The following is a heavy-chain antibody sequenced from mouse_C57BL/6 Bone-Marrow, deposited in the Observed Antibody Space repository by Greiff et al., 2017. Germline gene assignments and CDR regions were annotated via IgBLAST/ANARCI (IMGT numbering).Heavy chain of an antibody. J-gene: IGHJ4*01. D-gene: IGHD2-4*01. CDR1: GYTFTSYG. CDR2: IYPRSGNT. CDR3: AREDYDSSFYAMDD. Sequence: QVLLQQSGAELARPGASVKLSCKASGYTFTSYGISWVKQRTGQGLEWIGEIYPRSGNTYYNEKFKGKATLTADKSSSTAYIERRSLKSEDSAVYFCAREDYDSSFYAMDDWGQGTSVTVSS. V-gene: IGHV1-81*01.